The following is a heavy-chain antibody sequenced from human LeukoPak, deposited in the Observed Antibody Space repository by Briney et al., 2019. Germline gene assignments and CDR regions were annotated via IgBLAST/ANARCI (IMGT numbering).Heavy chain of an antibody. J-gene: IGHJ3*02. Sequence: GGSLRLSCAASGFTFSSYSMNWVRQAPGKGLEWVSSISSSSSYIYYADSVKGRFTISRDNAKDSLYLQMNSLRAEDTAVYYCARVGDSSGYYYVDAFDIWGQGTMVTVSS. V-gene: IGHV3-21*01. CDR3: ARVGDSSGYYYVDAFDI. CDR1: GFTFSSYS. D-gene: IGHD3-22*01. CDR2: ISSSSSYI.